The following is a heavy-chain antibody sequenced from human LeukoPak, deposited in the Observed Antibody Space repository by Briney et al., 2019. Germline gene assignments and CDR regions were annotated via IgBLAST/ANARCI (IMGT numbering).Heavy chain of an antibody. D-gene: IGHD1-26*01. V-gene: IGHV4-34*01. CDR3: ARRRERRRTDRFDYFDY. J-gene: IGHJ4*02. CDR1: GGSFSGYY. CDR2: INHSGAT. Sequence: SETLSLTCAVYGGSFSGYYWSWLRQPPGKGLEWIGEINHSGATNYNPSLKRRVTISVDTSKNQFSLKLTSVTAADTAVYYCARRRERRRTDRFDYFDYWGQGALVAVSS.